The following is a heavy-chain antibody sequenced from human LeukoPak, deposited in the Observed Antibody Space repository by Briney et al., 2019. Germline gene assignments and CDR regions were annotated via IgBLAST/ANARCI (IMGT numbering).Heavy chain of an antibody. J-gene: IGHJ4*02. CDR3: ARVEPAIVVVPAAIDY. Sequence: SETLSLTCTVSGGSISSYYWSWIRQPAGKGLEWIGRIYTSGSTNYNPSLKSRVTMSVDTSKNQFSLKLSSVTAADTAVYYCARVEPAIVVVPAAIDYWGQGTLVTVSS. D-gene: IGHD2-2*01. CDR1: GGSISSYY. CDR2: IYTSGST. V-gene: IGHV4-4*07.